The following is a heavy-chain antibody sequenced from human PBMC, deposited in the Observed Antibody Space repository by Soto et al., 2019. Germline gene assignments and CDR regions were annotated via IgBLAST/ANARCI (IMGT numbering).Heavy chain of an antibody. J-gene: IGHJ3*02. CDR2: ISYDGNNE. D-gene: IGHD1-26*01. Sequence: QVQLVESGGGVVQPGRSLRLSCAASGFTFSAYTMHWVRQPPGKGLEWVAVISYDGNNERYTDPVKGRFTVSRDNSKSTLYLQMTSLKSEDTAVSYCARDGYSGRSDGFDIWGQGTMVTVSS. CDR3: ARDGYSGRSDGFDI. CDR1: GFTFSAYT. V-gene: IGHV3-30-3*01.